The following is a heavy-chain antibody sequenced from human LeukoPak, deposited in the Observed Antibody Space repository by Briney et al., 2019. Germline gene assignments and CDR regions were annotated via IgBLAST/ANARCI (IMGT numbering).Heavy chain of an antibody. D-gene: IGHD2-2*01. CDR3: ARDRVRSSTSCCGY. CDR2: ISNSGATT. V-gene: IGHV3-23*01. J-gene: IGHJ4*02. CDR1: GFTFSIYD. Sequence: GGSLRLSCAASGFTFSIYDMSWVRQAPGKGLEWVSGISNSGATTHYADSVKGRFTISRDNSKNTLYLQMNSLRAEDTAVYYCARDRVRSSTSCCGYWGQGTLVTVSS.